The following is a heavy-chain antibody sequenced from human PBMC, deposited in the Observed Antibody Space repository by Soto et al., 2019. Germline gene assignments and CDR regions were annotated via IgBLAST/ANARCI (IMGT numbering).Heavy chain of an antibody. J-gene: IGHJ5*02. CDR2: INPIFGST. D-gene: IGHD4-17*01. V-gene: IGHV1-69*12. CDR1: GGTFSSYA. Sequence: QVQLVQAGAEVKKPGASVKVSCKASGGTFSSYAISWVRQAPGQGLDWMGVINPIFGSTDYAQRFQDRVTITADESASPAYMELSSLRSDDTAIYYCATYRDYVFPSWGRGTLVSVSS. CDR3: ATYRDYVFPS.